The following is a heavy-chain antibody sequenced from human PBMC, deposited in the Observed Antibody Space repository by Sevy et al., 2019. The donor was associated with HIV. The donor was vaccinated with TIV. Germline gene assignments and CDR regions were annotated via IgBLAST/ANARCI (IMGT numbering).Heavy chain of an antibody. CDR2: IKEDGSVK. CDR3: ARGNNVFGKGDY. CDR1: GFTFSNHW. D-gene: IGHD3-10*01. Sequence: GGSLRLSCVASGFTFSNHWMTWVRQAPGKGLEWVANIKEDGSVKAYVDSVRGRSIISRDNVKSSLYLEMTSLRAEDTALYYCARGNNVFGKGDYWGQGTLVVVSS. J-gene: IGHJ4*02. V-gene: IGHV3-7*01.